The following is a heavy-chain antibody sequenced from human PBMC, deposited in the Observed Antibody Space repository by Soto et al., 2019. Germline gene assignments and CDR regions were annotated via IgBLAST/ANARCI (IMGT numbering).Heavy chain of an antibody. Sequence: LSLTCAVYGGSFGGYYWSWIRQPPGKGLEWIGEINHSGSTNYNPSLKSRVTISVDTSKNQFSLKLSSVTAADTAVYYCARLVVVVPAADYYYYGMDVWGQGTTVTVSS. CDR3: ARLVVVVPAADYYYYGMDV. V-gene: IGHV4-34*01. CDR1: GGSFGGYY. J-gene: IGHJ6*02. CDR2: INHSGST. D-gene: IGHD2-2*01.